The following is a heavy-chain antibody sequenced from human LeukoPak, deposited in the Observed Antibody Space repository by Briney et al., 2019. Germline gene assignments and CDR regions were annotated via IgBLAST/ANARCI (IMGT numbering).Heavy chain of an antibody. CDR2: IGTAGET. D-gene: IGHD1-1*01. Sequence: GGSLRLSCAASGFTFSSYDMHWVRQATGKGLEWVSGIGTAGETYYVGSVKGRFTISRENAKNSLYLQMNSLTAGDTAVYYCATRLRGKALPWYFDLWGRGTLVTVSS. CDR3: ATRLRGKALPWYFDL. CDR1: GFTFSSYD. V-gene: IGHV3-13*01. J-gene: IGHJ2*01.